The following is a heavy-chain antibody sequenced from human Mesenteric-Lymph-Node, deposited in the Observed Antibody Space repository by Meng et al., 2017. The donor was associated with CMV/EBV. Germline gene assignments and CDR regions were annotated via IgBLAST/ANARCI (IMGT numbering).Heavy chain of an antibody. D-gene: IGHD2-2*01. J-gene: IGHJ6*02. Sequence: SLKISCAASGFTFDDYAMHWVRQAPGKGLEWVSGISWNSGSIGYADSVKGRFTISRDNAKNSLYLQMNSLRAEDTAVYYCANLNCSSTSCLNYYYYGMDVWGQGTTVTVSS. CDR1: GFTFDDYA. V-gene: IGHV3-9*01. CDR3: ANLNCSSTSCLNYYYYGMDV. CDR2: ISWNSGSI.